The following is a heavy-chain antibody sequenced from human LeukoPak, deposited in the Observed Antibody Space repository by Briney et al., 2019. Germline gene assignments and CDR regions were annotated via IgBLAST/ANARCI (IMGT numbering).Heavy chain of an antibody. CDR3: ARGRGMTTVTPGNY. CDR1: GYTFTSYD. D-gene: IGHD4-17*01. J-gene: IGHJ4*02. Sequence: GASVKVSCKASGYTFTSYDINWVRQATGQGLEWMGWMNPNSGNTGYAQKFQGRVTMTRNTSISTAYMELSSLRSEDTAVYYCARGRGMTTVTPGNYWGQGTLVTVSS. CDR2: MNPNSGNT. V-gene: IGHV1-8*01.